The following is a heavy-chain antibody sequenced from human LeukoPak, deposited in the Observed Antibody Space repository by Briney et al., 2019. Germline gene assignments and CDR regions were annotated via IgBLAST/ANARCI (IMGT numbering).Heavy chain of an antibody. V-gene: IGHV1-8*01. Sequence: ASVKVSCKASGYTFTSYDINWVRQATGQGLEWMGWMNPNSGNTGYAQKFQGRVTMTRNTSISTAYMELSSLRSEDTAVYYCATSPTHAGGFDPWGQGTLVTVSS. D-gene: IGHD2-15*01. CDR2: MNPNSGNT. CDR1: GYTFTSYD. CDR3: ATSPTHAGGFDP. J-gene: IGHJ5*02.